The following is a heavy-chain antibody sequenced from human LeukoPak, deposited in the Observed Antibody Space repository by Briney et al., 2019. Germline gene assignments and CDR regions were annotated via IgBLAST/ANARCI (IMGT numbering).Heavy chain of an antibody. CDR3: ARQRDTVGASGGFDI. CDR2: IYSGGSI. V-gene: IGHV3-66*04. CDR1: GLTVSRSY. Sequence: GGSLRLSCAASGLTVSRSYMSWVRQAPGKGLEWVSIIYSGGSIYYADSVKGRFIISRDTSKNTLYLQMNSLRAEDTAVYYCARQRDTVGASGGFDIWGQGTMVTVSS. D-gene: IGHD5-12*01. J-gene: IGHJ3*02.